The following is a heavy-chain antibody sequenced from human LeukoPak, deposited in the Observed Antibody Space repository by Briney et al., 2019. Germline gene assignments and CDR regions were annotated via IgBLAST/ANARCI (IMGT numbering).Heavy chain of an antibody. D-gene: IGHD6-13*01. CDR3: SPLVPFDY. CDR1: GFTFSSYG. V-gene: IGHV3-30*02. J-gene: IGHJ4*02. Sequence: PGGSLRLSCAASGFTFSSYGMHWVRQTPGKGLEWVAFIQYDGSKTYYTDSVKGRFTISRDNSKNTLWLQMNSLRPEDTALYYCSPLVPFDYWGQGTLATVSS. CDR2: IQYDGSKT.